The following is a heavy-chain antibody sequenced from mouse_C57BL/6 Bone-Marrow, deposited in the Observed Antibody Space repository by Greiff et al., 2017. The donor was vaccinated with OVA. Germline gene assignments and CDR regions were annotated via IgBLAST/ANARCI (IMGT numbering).Heavy chain of an antibody. CDR1: GYTFTDYN. CDR3: ARPGDYDDGFAY. Sequence: VQLKQSGPELVKPGASVKIPCKASGYTFTDYNMDWVKQSHGKSLEWIGDINPNNGGTIYNQKFKGKATLTVDKSSSTAYMELRSLTSEDTAVYYCARPGDYDDGFAYWGQGTLVTVSA. CDR2: INPNNGGT. J-gene: IGHJ3*01. D-gene: IGHD2-4*01. V-gene: IGHV1-18*01.